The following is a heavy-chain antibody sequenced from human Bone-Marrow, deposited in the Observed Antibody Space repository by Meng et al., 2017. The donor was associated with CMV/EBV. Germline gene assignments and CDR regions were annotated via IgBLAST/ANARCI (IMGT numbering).Heavy chain of an antibody. J-gene: IGHJ3*02. CDR3: ARGIITIFGVVHDAFDI. CDR2: IYYSGST. D-gene: IGHD3-3*01. Sequence: GSLRLSCTVSGGSISSSSYYWGWIRQPPGKGLEWIGSIYYSGSTNYNPSLKSRVTISVDTSKNQFSLKLSSVTAADTAVYYCARGIITIFGVVHDAFDIWGQGTMVTVSS. V-gene: IGHV4-39*07. CDR1: GGSISSSSYY.